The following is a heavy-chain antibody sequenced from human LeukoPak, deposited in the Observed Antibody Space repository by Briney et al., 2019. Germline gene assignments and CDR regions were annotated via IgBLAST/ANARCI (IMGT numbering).Heavy chain of an antibody. CDR3: ARERNSRYDF. D-gene: IGHD5-12*01. V-gene: IGHV3-64*01. CDR2: ISSNGDST. J-gene: IGHJ4*02. CDR1: GFTFSSYA. Sequence: PGGSLRPSCAASGFTFSSYAMHWVRQAPGQGLECVSVISSNGDSTYYANSVKGRFTISRDNSKNTLYLQMDSLRAEDVAVYYYARERNSRYDFWGQGTLVSVS.